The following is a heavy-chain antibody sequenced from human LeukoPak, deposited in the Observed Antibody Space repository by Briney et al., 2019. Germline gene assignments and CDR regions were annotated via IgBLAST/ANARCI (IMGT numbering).Heavy chain of an antibody. V-gene: IGHV3-30-3*01. CDR3: ARDHSGRFDP. Sequence: GGSLRLSCAASGFTFSSYAMHWVRQAPGKGLEWVAVISYDGSNKYYADSVKGRFTISRDNSKNTLYLQMNSLGAEDTAVYYCARDHSGRFDPWGQGTLVTVSS. CDR2: ISYDGSNK. CDR1: GFTFSSYA. J-gene: IGHJ5*02. D-gene: IGHD6-25*01.